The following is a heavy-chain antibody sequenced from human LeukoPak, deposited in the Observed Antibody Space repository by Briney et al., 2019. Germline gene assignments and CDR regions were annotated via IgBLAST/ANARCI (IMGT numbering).Heavy chain of an antibody. V-gene: IGHV4-59*01. CDR1: GGSISSYY. D-gene: IGHD3-10*01. J-gene: IGHJ5*02. CDR2: IYYSGST. Sequence: SETLSLTCTVSGGSISSYYWSWIRQPPGKGLEWIGYIYYSGSTNYNPSLKRRVTISVDTSKNQFSLKLSSVTAADTAVYYCARDRFRFDPWGQGTLVTVSS. CDR3: ARDRFRFDP.